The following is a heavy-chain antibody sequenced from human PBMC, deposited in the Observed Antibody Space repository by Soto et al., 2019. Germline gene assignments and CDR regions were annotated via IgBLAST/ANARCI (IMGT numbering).Heavy chain of an antibody. CDR2: FDPEDGET. V-gene: IGHV1-24*01. Sequence: ASVKVSCKVSGYTLTELSMHWVRQAPGKGLEWMGGFDPEDGETIYAQKLQGRVTMTTDTSTSTAYMELRSLRSDDTAVYYCAGTYDFWSQGWFDPWGQGTLVTVSS. CDR3: AGTYDFWSQGWFDP. D-gene: IGHD3-3*01. CDR1: GYTLTELS. J-gene: IGHJ5*02.